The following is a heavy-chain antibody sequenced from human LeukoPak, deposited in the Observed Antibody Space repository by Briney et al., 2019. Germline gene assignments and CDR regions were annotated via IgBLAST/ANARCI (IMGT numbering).Heavy chain of an antibody. Sequence: GASVKVSCKASGGTFSSYAISWVRQAPGQGLEWMGGIIPIFGTANYAQKFQGRVTITADESTSTAYMELSSLRSEDTAVYYCARGRDGYNNHDAFDIWGQGTMVTVSS. CDR3: ARGRDGYNNHDAFDI. CDR1: GGTFSSYA. J-gene: IGHJ3*02. CDR2: IIPIFGTA. V-gene: IGHV1-69*01. D-gene: IGHD5-24*01.